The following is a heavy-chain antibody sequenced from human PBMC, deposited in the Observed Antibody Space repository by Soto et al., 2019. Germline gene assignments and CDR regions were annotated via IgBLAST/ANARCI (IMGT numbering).Heavy chain of an antibody. Sequence: VELVQSGSEVKKPGSSVKVSCKTSGGPFTSFDVNWVRQAPGQGLEWMGDIIPIFERTNYAQKFQGRVTITADMATTTAYMELGSLRSDDTAVYFCAVGLRGSYYQNGMDVWGLGTTVIVS. CDR3: AVGLRGSYYQNGMDV. CDR1: GGPFTSFD. V-gene: IGHV1-69*06. D-gene: IGHD1-26*01. CDR2: IIPIFERT. J-gene: IGHJ6*02.